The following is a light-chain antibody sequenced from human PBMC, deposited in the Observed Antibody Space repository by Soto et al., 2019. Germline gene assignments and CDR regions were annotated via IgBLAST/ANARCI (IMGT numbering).Light chain of an antibody. CDR2: DAS. CDR1: QSISSW. CDR3: QQYNSHVT. Sequence: DIQMTQSPSTLSASVGDRVTITCRASQSISSWLAWYQQKPGKAPKLLIYDASSLESVVPSRFSGSGSGTEFPLTISSLKTDDFATYYCQQYNSHVTFGQGTKVEIK. V-gene: IGKV1-5*01. J-gene: IGKJ1*01.